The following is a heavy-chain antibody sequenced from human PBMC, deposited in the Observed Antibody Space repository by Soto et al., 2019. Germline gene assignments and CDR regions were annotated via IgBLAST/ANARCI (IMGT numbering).Heavy chain of an antibody. V-gene: IGHV1-69*12. D-gene: IGHD3-22*01. CDR3: ARGDATKIVVTTYYAMDV. CDR1: GGSLSNYG. CDR2: IIPVFGTP. Sequence: QVQLVQSGAEVKKPGSSVKVSCKASGGSLSNYGISWVRQAPGQGLEWMGAIIPVFGTPNYTQKFQGRVTITADASTTTVYMEVRSLTSEDTAVYYCARGDATKIVVTTYYAMDVWGQGTTVTVSS. J-gene: IGHJ6*02.